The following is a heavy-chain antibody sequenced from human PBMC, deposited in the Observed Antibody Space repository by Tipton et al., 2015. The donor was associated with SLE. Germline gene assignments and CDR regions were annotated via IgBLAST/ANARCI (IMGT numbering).Heavy chain of an antibody. CDR1: GGFISSDGYY. CDR3: AREASGYHWDYFDY. Sequence: TLSLTCAVSGGFISSDGYYWTWIRQPAEKDLEWIGHIYKSGSTNYNPSLKGRVTKSLDTSKNQFSLKLTSVTAADTAVYFCAREASGYHWDYFDYWGQGTLVTVSS. CDR2: IYKSGST. J-gene: IGHJ4*02. V-gene: IGHV4-61*09. D-gene: IGHD5-12*01.